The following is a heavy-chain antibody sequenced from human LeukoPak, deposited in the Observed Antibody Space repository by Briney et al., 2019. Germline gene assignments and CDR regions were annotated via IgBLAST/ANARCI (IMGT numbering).Heavy chain of an antibody. V-gene: IGHV5-51*04. CDR2: IYPGDSGP. J-gene: IGHJ3*01. CDR3: GMSGDRVPLQDDVFDV. Sequence: GESLKISCKVSGYSFTSYCIGWVRQMPGKGLEWMGIIYPGDSGPTYSPSFQGQVTISVDKPINTAYRQWSSLQASDTAMYYCGMSGDRVPLQDDVFDVWGQGTMVTVST. CDR1: GYSFTSYC. D-gene: IGHD1-26*01.